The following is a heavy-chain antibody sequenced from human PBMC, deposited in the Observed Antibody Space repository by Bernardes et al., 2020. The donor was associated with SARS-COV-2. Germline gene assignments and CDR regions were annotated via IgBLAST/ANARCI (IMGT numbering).Heavy chain of an antibody. CDR2: IKQDGSEK. J-gene: IGHJ4*02. Sequence: GGSLRLSCAASGFTFSSYWMRWVRQAPGKGLEWVASIKQDGSEKYYLDSVEGRFTISRDNAKNSVHLQMSSLRVEDTAVYYCARGGYNYGNDYWGQGTLVTVSS. V-gene: IGHV3-7*01. D-gene: IGHD5-18*01. CDR3: ARGGYNYGNDY. CDR1: GFTFSSYW.